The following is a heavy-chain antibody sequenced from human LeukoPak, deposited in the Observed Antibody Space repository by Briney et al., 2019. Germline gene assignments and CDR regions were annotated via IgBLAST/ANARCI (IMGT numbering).Heavy chain of an antibody. CDR2: IYPGDSDT. CDR3: ARLYYGSGSLYYFDY. D-gene: IGHD3-10*01. J-gene: IGHJ4*02. Sequence: IYPGDSDTRYSPSFQGQVTISADKSISTAYLQWSSLKASDTAMYYCARLYYGSGSLYYFDYWGQGTLVTVSS. V-gene: IGHV5-51*01.